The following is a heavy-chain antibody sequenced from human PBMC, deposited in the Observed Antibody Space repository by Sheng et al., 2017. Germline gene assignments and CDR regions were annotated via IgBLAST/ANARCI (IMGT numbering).Heavy chain of an antibody. D-gene: IGHD6-19*01. CDR1: GFTFSSYG. CDR3: AKDPPTSIAVAGGYYFDY. CDR2: ISYDGSNK. J-gene: IGHJ4*02. Sequence: QVQLVESGGGVVQPGRSLRLSCAASGFTFSSYGMHWVRQAPGKGLEWVAVISYDGSNKYYADSVKGRFTISRDNSKNTLYLQMNSLRAEDTAVYYCAKDPPTSIAVAGGYYFDYWGQGTLVTVSS. V-gene: IGHV3-30*18.